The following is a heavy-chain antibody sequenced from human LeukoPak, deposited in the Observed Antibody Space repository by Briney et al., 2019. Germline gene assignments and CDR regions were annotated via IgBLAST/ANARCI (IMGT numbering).Heavy chain of an antibody. J-gene: IGHJ4*02. D-gene: IGHD5-24*01. V-gene: IGHV3-23*01. CDR3: AKGTLQDDYRSFDY. CDR1: GLTFSSYA. CDR2: ISGSGGSA. Sequence: GGSLRLSCAATGLTFSSYAMSLVRQAPGKGLEWVSAISGSGGSAYYADSVKGRFTISRDNSKNTLYLQMNSLRAEDTAVYYCAKGTLQDDYRSFDYWGQGTLVTVSS.